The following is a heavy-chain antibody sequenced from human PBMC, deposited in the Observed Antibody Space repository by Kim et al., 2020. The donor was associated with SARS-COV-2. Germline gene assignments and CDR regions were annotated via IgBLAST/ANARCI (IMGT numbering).Heavy chain of an antibody. V-gene: IGHV4-34*01. CDR3: ASIGRGYFDI. CDR2: INHSGST. CDR1: GGSFSGYY. D-gene: IGHD2-15*01. Sequence: SETLSLTCAVYGGSFSGYYWSWIRQPPGKGLEWIGEINHSGSTNYNPSLKSRVSISVDTSKNHFSLKLSSVTAADTAVYYCASIGRGYFDIWGRGTLVTV. J-gene: IGHJ2*01.